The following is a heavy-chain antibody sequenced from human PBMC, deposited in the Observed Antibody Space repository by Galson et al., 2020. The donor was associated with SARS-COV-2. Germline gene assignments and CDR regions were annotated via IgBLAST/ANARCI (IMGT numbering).Heavy chain of an antibody. CDR2: ITTVSTYI. Sequence: ESLKISCAASGFTFSSYTMNCVRQVPGKGLEWVSSITTVSTYINYADSVKCRFTISRDNANNSLYLQMDSLRAGDTAVYFCARTGTPHYYYSYYMDVWGKGTTVTVSS. CDR1: GFTFSSYT. J-gene: IGHJ6*03. V-gene: IGHV3-21*01. CDR3: ARTGTPHYYYSYYMDV. D-gene: IGHD6-13*01.